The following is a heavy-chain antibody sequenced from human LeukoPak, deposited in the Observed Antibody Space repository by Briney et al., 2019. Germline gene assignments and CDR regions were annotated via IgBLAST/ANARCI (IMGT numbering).Heavy chain of an antibody. Sequence: ASVTVSCKASGYTFTSYGISWVRQAPGQGLEWMGWISAYNSNTNYAQKLQGRVTMTTDTSTSTAYMELRSLRSDDTAVYYCARGDYDILTAYYYYGMDVWGQGTTVTVSS. CDR3: ARGDYDILTAYYYYGMDV. D-gene: IGHD3-9*01. V-gene: IGHV1-18*01. J-gene: IGHJ6*02. CDR1: GYTFTSYG. CDR2: ISAYNSNT.